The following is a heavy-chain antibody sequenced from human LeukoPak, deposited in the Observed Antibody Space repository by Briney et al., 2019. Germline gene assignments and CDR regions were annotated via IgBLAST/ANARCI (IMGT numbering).Heavy chain of an antibody. D-gene: IGHD3-10*01. J-gene: IGHJ3*02. CDR3: ARMVRERHSFDI. V-gene: IGHV4-34*01. Sequence: SETLSLTCAVYCGSFSAYYWSWIRRPPGKGLEWIAEINHSGNINYNPSLESRVTLSVDTSKHQFSLRLRSVTAADTAVYFCARMVRERHSFDIWGQGTGVTVSS. CDR1: CGSFSAYY. CDR2: INHSGNI.